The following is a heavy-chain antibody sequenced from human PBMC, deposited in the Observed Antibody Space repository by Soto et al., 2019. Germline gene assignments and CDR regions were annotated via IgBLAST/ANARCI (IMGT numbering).Heavy chain of an antibody. J-gene: IGHJ4*02. Sequence: GGSLRLAFAASGFTFSIYSMNWVRQAPGKGLEWVSSISSSSSYIYYADSVKGRFTISRDNAKNSLYLQMNSLRAEDTAVYYCARDQPGYTYGYGLGYWGQGT. CDR1: GFTFSIYS. D-gene: IGHD5-18*01. CDR3: ARDQPGYTYGYGLGY. CDR2: ISSSSSYI. V-gene: IGHV3-21*01.